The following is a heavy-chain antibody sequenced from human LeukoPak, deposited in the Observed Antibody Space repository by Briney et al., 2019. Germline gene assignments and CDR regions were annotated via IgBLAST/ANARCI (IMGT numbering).Heavy chain of an antibody. CDR2: TNSDGSGT. J-gene: IGHJ3*02. CDR3: ARDRLTNDAFDI. Sequence: QSGGSLRLSCAASGFTFNSYWMHWVRQAPGKGLVWVSRTNSDGSGTSDADFVKGRFTISRDNSKNTLYLQMNSLRAEDTAMYCCARDRLTNDAFDIWGQGTMVSVSS. D-gene: IGHD2-8*01. CDR1: GFTFNSYW. V-gene: IGHV3-74*01.